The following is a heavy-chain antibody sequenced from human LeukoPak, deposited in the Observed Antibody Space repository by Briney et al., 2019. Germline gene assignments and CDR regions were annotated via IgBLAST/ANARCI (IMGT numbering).Heavy chain of an antibody. CDR3: ARGRYYFDY. V-gene: IGHV4-59*01. J-gene: IGHJ4*02. CDR2: IYYSRST. CDR1: GGSIRSYY. Sequence: SETLSLTCTVSGGSIRSYYWSWIRQPPGKGLEWLGYIYYSRSTNYNPSLKSRVTISVDTSKNQFSLKLSSVTAADTAVYYCARGRYYFDYWGQGTLVTVSS.